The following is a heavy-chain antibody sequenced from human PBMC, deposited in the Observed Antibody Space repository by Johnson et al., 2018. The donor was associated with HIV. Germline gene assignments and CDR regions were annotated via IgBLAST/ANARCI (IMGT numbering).Heavy chain of an antibody. CDR3: AGRVGELRSVDI. CDR2: ISYDGSNK. D-gene: IGHD1-26*01. V-gene: IGHV3-30-3*01. CDR1: GFTFSSYA. Sequence: QVQLVESGGGVVQPGRSLRLSCAASGFTFSSYAMHWVRQAPGKGLEWVAVISYDGSNKYYADSVKGRFTIARDNSKKTLYLQMDSLRADDTAVYYCAGRVGELRSVDIWGQGTVVTVSS. J-gene: IGHJ3*02.